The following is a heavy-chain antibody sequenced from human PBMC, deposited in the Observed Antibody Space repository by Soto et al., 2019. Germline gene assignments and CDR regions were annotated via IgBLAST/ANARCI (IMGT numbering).Heavy chain of an antibody. CDR2: INIDGTTT. Sequence: EVQLVESGGGLVQPGGSLRLSCAASGFTFSSFWMHWVRQVPGEGLVWVSRINIDGTTTTYADSVKGRFTISRDNAKNTLYLRMYSLRAEDTAVYFCARGHSHYYYYYGMDVWGQGTTVTVSS. CDR3: ARGHSHYYYYYGMDV. J-gene: IGHJ6*02. V-gene: IGHV3-74*01. D-gene: IGHD4-4*01. CDR1: GFTFSSFW.